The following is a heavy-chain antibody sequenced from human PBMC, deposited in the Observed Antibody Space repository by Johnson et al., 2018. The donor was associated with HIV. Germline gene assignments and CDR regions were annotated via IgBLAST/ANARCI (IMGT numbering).Heavy chain of an antibody. D-gene: IGHD2-15*01. V-gene: IGHV3-15*01. CDR2: IKSKTDGGTT. Sequence: VQLVESGGGMVQPGGSLRLSCVASGFTVSSSYMSWVRQAPGKGLEWVGRIKSKTDGGTTDYAAPVKGRFTISRDDSNNTLYLEMNSLKTEDTAVYYCTTDLPYCSGHDCYNAFDLWGQGTTVIVSS. CDR3: TTDLPYCSGHDCYNAFDL. J-gene: IGHJ3*01. CDR1: GFTVSSSY.